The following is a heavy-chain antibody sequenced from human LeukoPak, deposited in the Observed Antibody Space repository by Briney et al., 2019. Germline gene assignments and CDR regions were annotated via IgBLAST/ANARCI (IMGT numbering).Heavy chain of an antibody. CDR3: ARTIPDAAYFDY. CDR2: ISGYNGNT. V-gene: IGHV1-18*01. Sequence: AASVKVSCKASGYTFTSYSISWMRQAPRQGLEWMGWISGYNGNTNYAQKLQGRVTMTTDTSTSTAYVELRSLRSDDTAVYYCARTIPDAAYFDYWGQGTLVTVSS. CDR1: GYTFTSYS. J-gene: IGHJ4*02. D-gene: IGHD2-15*01.